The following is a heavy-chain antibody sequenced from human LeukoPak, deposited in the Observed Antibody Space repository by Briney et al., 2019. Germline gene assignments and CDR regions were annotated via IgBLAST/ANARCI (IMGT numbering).Heavy chain of an antibody. CDR3: AKEALLSYGDYTYVEF. V-gene: IGHV3-23*01. CDR2: LSGSGDST. Sequence: GGSLRLSCVASGFTFSGYAMSWVRQAPGKGLEWVSSLSGSGDSTYYADSVRGRFTISRDNSKNTLYLQMDSLRAEDTAIYFCAKEALLSYGDYTYVEFWGQGTLVTVSS. J-gene: IGHJ4*02. D-gene: IGHD4-17*01. CDR1: GFTFSGYA.